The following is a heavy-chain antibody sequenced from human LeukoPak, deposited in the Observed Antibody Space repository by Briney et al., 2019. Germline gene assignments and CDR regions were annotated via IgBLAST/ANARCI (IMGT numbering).Heavy chain of an antibody. Sequence: GGSLRLSCAASGFTFSIYAMSWVRQAPGKGLDWVSSISASGGSTYDADSVKGRFTISRDISKNTLYLQMNSLRAEDTAVYYCAKSGSGSYGYYFDYWGQGTLVTVSS. CDR1: GFTFSIYA. CDR3: AKSGSGSYGYYFDY. D-gene: IGHD6-19*01. CDR2: ISASGGST. V-gene: IGHV3-23*01. J-gene: IGHJ4*02.